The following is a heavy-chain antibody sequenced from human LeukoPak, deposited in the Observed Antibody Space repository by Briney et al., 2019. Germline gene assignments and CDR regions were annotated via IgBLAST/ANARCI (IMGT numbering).Heavy chain of an antibody. J-gene: IGHJ4*02. CDR3: AKVTSPIFASDHFDY. CDR2: ISGSGGST. D-gene: IGHD3-3*01. CDR1: GFTFSSYA. V-gene: IGHV3-23*01. Sequence: QAGGSLRLSCAASGFTFSSYAMSWVRQAPGKGLEWVSAISGSGGSTYYADSVKGRFTISRDNSKNTLYLQMNSLRAEDTAVYYCAKVTSPIFASDHFDYWGQGTLVTVSS.